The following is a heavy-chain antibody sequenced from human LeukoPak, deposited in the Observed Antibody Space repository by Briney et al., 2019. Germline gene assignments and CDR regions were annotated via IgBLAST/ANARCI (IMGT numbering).Heavy chain of an antibody. D-gene: IGHD3-3*01. CDR1: GFTFSSYG. J-gene: IGHJ6*03. CDR3: AKGAVTIFGVGYYMDV. CDR2: IRYDGSNK. V-gene: IGHV3-30*02. Sequence: PGGSLRLSCAASGFTFSSYGMHWVRQAPGKGLEWVAFIRYDGSNKYYADSVKGRFTISRDNSKNTLYLQMNSLRAEDTAVYYCAKGAVTIFGVGYYMDVWGKGTTVTVSS.